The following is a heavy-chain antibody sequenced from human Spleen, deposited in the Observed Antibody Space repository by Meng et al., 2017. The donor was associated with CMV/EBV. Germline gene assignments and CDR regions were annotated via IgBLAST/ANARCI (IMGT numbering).Heavy chain of an antibody. J-gene: IGHJ4*02. CDR1: GYTFTGYY. V-gene: IGHV1-69*05. CDR3: ARGPVLGRVGYYFDY. D-gene: IGHD3-16*01. CDR2: TIPIFGTA. Sequence: SVKVSCKASGYTFTGYYMHWVRQAPGQGLEWMGGTIPIFGTANYAQKFQGRVTITTDESTSTAYMELSSLRSEDTAVYYCARGPVLGRVGYYFDYWGQGTLVTVSS.